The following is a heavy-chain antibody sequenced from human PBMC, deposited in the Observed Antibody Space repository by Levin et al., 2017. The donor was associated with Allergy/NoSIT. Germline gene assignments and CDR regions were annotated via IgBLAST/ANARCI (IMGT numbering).Heavy chain of an antibody. V-gene: IGHV1-69*01. CDR2: IIPSFGFT. J-gene: IGHJ4*02. CDR3: ARGFFFDSSGYYPPVDY. CDR1: GGTFSSYA. D-gene: IGHD3-22*01. Sequence: ISCKASGGTFSSYAISWLRQAPGQGLEWMGGIIPSFGFTNYAQKLQGRVTITADEITSTAFMELSSLRSEDTAVYYCARGFFFDSSGYYPPVDYWGQGTLVTVSS.